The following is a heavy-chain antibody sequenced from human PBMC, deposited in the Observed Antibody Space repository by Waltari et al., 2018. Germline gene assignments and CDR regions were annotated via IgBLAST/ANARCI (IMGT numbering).Heavy chain of an antibody. D-gene: IGHD3-22*01. V-gene: IGHV1-24*01. Sequence: QVQLVQSGAEVKKPGASVKVSCKVSGYTLTELSMHWVRQAPGNGLEWMGGVYPEDGETIYAQKFQGRVTMTEDTSTDTAYMELSSLRSEDTAVYYCATDKAAYDSSGYYRALDYWGQGTLVTVSS. CDR1: GYTLTELS. J-gene: IGHJ4*02. CDR3: ATDKAAYDSSGYYRALDY. CDR2: VYPEDGET.